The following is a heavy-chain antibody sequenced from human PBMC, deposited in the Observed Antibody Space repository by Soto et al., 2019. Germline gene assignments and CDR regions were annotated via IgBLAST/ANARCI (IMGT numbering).Heavy chain of an antibody. CDR3: ARGRGLLWFGELVSKVPPSYYYYGMDV. V-gene: IGHV1-69*13. D-gene: IGHD3-10*01. J-gene: IGHJ6*02. CDR1: GGTFSSYA. Sequence: SVKVSCKASGGTFSSYAISWVRQAPGQGLEWMGGIIPIFGTANYAQKFQGRVTITADESTSTAYMELSSLRSEDTAVYYCARGRGLLWFGELVSKVPPSYYYYGMDVWGQGTTVTVSS. CDR2: IIPIFGTA.